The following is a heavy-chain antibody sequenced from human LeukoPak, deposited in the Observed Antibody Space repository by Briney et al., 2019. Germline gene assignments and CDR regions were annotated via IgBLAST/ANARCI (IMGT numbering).Heavy chain of an antibody. V-gene: IGHV3-9*01. D-gene: IGHD3-10*01. CDR1: GFTFDDYA. CDR2: ISWNSGSI. J-gene: IGHJ4*02. Sequence: GGSLRLSCAASGFTFDDYAMHWVRQAPGKGLEWVSGISWNSGSIGYADSVKGRFTISRDNAKNSLYLQMNSLRAEDTAVYFCAREGGSGSYWFDYWGQGTLVTVSS. CDR3: AREGGSGSYWFDY.